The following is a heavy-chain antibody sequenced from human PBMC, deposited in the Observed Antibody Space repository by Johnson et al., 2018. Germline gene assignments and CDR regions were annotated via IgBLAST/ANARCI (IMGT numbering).Heavy chain of an antibody. CDR1: GASISSYY. Sequence: QVQLQESGPGLVKPSETLSLTCSVSGASISSYYWSWIRQPPGKGLEWIGYMYYSGSTNYNPSFNSRVTISVDTSKNQFSLKLSSVTAADTAVYYCARGLSSSWYSGTCFQHCGQGTLVTVSS. V-gene: IGHV4-59*01. CDR2: MYYSGST. D-gene: IGHD6-13*01. J-gene: IGHJ1*01. CDR3: ARGLSSSWYSGTCFQH.